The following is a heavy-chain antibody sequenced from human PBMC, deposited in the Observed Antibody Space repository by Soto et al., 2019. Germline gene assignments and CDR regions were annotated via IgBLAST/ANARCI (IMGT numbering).Heavy chain of an antibody. V-gene: IGHV3-33*01. J-gene: IGHJ4*02. CDR1: GFTFSSYG. D-gene: IGHD6-19*01. Sequence: QVQLVESGGGVVQPGRSLRLSCAASGFTFSSYGMHWVRQAPGKGLEWVAVIWYDGSNKYYADSVKGRFTISRDNSKNTLYLQMNSLRAEDTAVYYCARYFSSSGWYGVDYWGQGTLVTVSS. CDR3: ARYFSSSGWYGVDY. CDR2: IWYDGSNK.